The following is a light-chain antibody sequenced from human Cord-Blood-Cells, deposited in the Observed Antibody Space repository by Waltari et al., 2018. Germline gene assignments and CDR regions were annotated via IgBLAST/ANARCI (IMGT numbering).Light chain of an antibody. CDR1: SSEVGGYNH. Sequence: QSALTQPASVSGSPGQSITISCTGTSSEVGGYNHVSWYQQHPGKAPKLMIYDVSNRPSGVSNRFSGSKSGNTASLTISGLQAEDEADYYCSSYTSSSTYVFGTGTKVTVL. CDR3: SSYTSSSTYV. J-gene: IGLJ1*01. CDR2: DVS. V-gene: IGLV2-14*01.